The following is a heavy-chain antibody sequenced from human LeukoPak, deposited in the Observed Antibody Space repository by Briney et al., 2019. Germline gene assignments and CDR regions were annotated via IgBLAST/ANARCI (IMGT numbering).Heavy chain of an antibody. J-gene: IGHJ6*02. V-gene: IGHV3-7*01. CDR1: GFTFATYV. Sequence: GGSLRLSCAASGFTFATYVMGWVRQAPGKGLEWVANIKEDGSEKYYADFVKGRFTISRDNANKSLYLQMNSLRAEDTAVYYCARDFTPLIQLWPRSLDYNYGMDVWGQGTTVTVSS. CDR3: ARDFTPLIQLWPRSLDYNYGMDV. D-gene: IGHD5-24*01. CDR2: IKEDGSEK.